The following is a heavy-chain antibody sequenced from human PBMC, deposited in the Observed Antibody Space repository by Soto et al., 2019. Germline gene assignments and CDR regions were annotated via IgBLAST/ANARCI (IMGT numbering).Heavy chain of an antibody. Sequence: QVQLVQSGAEVKKPGASVKVSCKASGYTFTSYGISWVRQAPGQGLEWMGWISAYNGNTNYAQKLQGRVTMTPDTSTSTAYMELRSLRSDDTAVYYCAAVHYYDSSGYYPEFGAFDIWGQGTMVTVSS. CDR3: AAVHYYDSSGYYPEFGAFDI. CDR2: ISAYNGNT. D-gene: IGHD3-22*01. J-gene: IGHJ3*02. CDR1: GYTFTSYG. V-gene: IGHV1-18*01.